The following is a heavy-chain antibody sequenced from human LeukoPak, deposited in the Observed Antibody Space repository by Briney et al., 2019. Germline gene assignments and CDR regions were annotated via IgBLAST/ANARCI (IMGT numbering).Heavy chain of an antibody. J-gene: IGHJ5*02. CDR1: GGTFSSYA. CDR3: ARDGSQGSLGWFDP. CDR2: IIPIFGTA. V-gene: IGHV1-69*13. Sequence: SVKVSCKASGGTFSSYAISWLRQAPGQGLEWMGGIIPIFGTANYAQKFQGRVTITADESTSTAYMELSSLRSEDTAVYYCARDGSQGSLGWFDPWGQGTLVTVSS. D-gene: IGHD1-1*01.